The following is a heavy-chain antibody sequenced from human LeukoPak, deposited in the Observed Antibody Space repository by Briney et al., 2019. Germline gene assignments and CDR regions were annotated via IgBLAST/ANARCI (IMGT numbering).Heavy chain of an antibody. CDR3: AREPNGLGSYPFDY. Sequence: SVKVSCKASGGTFSSYAISWVRQAPGQGLEWMGGIIPIFGTTNYAQKFQGRVTITADKSTSTAYMELSSLRSEDTAVYYCAREPNGLGSYPFDYWGQGTLVTVSS. CDR2: IIPIFGTT. J-gene: IGHJ4*02. D-gene: IGHD3-10*01. CDR1: GGTFSSYA. V-gene: IGHV1-69*06.